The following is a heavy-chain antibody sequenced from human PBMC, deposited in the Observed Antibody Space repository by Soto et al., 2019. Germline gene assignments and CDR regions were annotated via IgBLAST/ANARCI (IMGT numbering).Heavy chain of an antibody. CDR3: ARATYYYGAGTHFDY. CDR2: INPSGGGT. Sequence: GASVKVSCKASGYTLISYYMHWVRQAPGQGLEWMGIINPSGGGTSYAQKFQGRVTMTRDTSTSTVNMELSSLRSDDTAVYYCARATYYYGAGTHFDYWGQGTLVTVSS. J-gene: IGHJ4*02. V-gene: IGHV1-46*03. CDR1: GYTLISYY. D-gene: IGHD3-10*01.